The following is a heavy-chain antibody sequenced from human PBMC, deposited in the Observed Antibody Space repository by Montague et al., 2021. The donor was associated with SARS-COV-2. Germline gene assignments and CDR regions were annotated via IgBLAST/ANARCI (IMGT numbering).Heavy chain of an antibody. V-gene: IGHV4-61*02. D-gene: IGHD3-3*01. CDR2: IYTSGST. J-gene: IGHJ5*02. Sequence: TRSLTCTVSGGSIRSGIYYWSWIRQPAGKGLEWTGRIYTSGSTNYNPSLNSRVTISVDTSKNQFSLKLSSVTAADTAVYYCARGTTVSSSGYYTGWFDPWGQGTLVTVSS. CDR1: GGSIRSGIYY. CDR3: ARGTTVSSSGYYTGWFDP.